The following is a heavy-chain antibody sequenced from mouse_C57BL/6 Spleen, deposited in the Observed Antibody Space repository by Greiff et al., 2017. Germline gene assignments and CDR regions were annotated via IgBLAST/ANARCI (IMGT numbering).Heavy chain of an antibody. CDR1: GYTFTSYW. J-gene: IGHJ4*01. D-gene: IGHD2-3*01. Sequence: VQLQQPGAELVKPGASVKLSCKASGYTFTSYWMQWVKQRPGQGLEWIGEIDPSDSYTNYNQKFKGKATLTVDTSSSTAYMQLSSLTSEDSAVYYCARSGDGYSYYYAMDYWGQGTSVTVSS. CDR3: ARSGDGYSYYYAMDY. CDR2: IDPSDSYT. V-gene: IGHV1-50*01.